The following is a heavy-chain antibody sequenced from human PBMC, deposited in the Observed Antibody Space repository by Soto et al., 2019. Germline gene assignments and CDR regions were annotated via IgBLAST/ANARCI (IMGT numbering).Heavy chain of an antibody. CDR2: ISNGGDT. CDR3: AREPRYCSGGSCSITGDAFDI. V-gene: IGHV3-66*01. D-gene: IGHD2-15*01. Sequence: EVQLVESGGGLVQPGGSLRLSCAASGLIVSSTYMSWVRQAPGKGLEWVSVISNGGDTHNADYVKGRVSLPRDISNNTLHLQLSSLRVEDTAVYYCAREPRYCSGGSCSITGDAFDIWGQGTMVTVSS. J-gene: IGHJ3*02. CDR1: GLIVSSTY.